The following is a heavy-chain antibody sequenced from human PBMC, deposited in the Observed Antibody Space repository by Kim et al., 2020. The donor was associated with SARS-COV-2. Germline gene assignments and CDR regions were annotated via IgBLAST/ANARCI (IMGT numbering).Heavy chain of an antibody. V-gene: IGHV4-59*01. Sequence: SETLSLTCTVSGGSIGTYYWTWIRQPPGKGLQWICYAYYCGSTHYNSSLKSRVTISLDTSKNQFSLKLTSVIAADTAVYYCARGARGALAGIMGSAFDMWGQGTMVTVSS. J-gene: IGHJ3*02. CDR2: AYYCGST. D-gene: IGHD6-19*01. CDR3: ARGARGALAGIMGSAFDM. CDR1: GGSIGTYY.